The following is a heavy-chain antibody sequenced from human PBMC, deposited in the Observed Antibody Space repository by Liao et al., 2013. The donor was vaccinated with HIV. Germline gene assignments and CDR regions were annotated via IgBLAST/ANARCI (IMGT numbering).Heavy chain of an antibody. CDR1: GTFMTSDY. V-gene: IGHV4-4*07. J-gene: IGHJ5*02. CDR3: TKTSVTSLVASGSKAAYLAP. D-gene: IGHD6-13*01. Sequence: QVRLQESGPSVVKPSETLSLTCNVFGTFMTSDYWTWVRQPAGQGLEWIGRISVTGNTVFNPSLRSRVTMSIDTSKNEFSLTLTSVTAADSAIYFCTKTSVTSLVASGSKAAYLAPWGQGTLVAVSS. CDR2: ISVTGNT.